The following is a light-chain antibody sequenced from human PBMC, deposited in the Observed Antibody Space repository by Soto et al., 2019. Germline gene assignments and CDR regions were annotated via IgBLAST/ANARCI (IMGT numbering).Light chain of an antibody. CDR3: QKYNSAPRT. CDR2: AAS. CDR1: QGMSNY. J-gene: IGKJ2*01. V-gene: IGKV1-27*01. Sequence: DIPMTQSPSSLSASVGDRVTITCRASQGMSNYLAWYQQKPGKVPKIMIYAASTLQSGGPSRLSGSGSGTDFPLTISSLQPEDVATYYCQKYNSAPRTFGQGTNLEIK.